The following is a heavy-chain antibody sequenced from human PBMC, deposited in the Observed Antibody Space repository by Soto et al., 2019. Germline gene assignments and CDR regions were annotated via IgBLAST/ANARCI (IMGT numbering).Heavy chain of an antibody. CDR1: GFTFSSYA. Sequence: EVQLLESGGALVQPGGSLRLSCAASGFTFSSYAMSWVRRSPGRGLECVSAIDRSGTDTYYVDSVKGRFTISRDNSKNTLYLQMNSLRGEDTAVYFCSGRRRNWSYYYFGMDVWGQGTTVTVSS. CDR3: SGRRRNWSYYYFGMDV. J-gene: IGHJ6*02. CDR2: IDRSGTDT. D-gene: IGHD6-13*01. V-gene: IGHV3-23*01.